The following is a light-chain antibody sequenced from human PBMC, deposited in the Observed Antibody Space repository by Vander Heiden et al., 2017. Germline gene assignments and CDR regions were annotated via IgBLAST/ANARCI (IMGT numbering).Light chain of an antibody. V-gene: IGLV3-10*01. CDR3: HSTDSSGNLLV. CDR1: ALPQRY. Sequence: SYELTQPPTVSVSPGQTARITCSGDALPQRYAYWYQQKSGQAPVLVIYDDTKRPSGIPERFSGSNSGARATLTISGAQVEDGADYYCHSTDSSGNLLVFGGGTKLTVL. CDR2: DDT. J-gene: IGLJ3*02.